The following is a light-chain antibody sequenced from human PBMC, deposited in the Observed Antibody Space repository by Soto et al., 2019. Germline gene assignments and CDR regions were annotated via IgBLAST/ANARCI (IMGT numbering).Light chain of an antibody. J-gene: IGKJ1*01. Sequence: ETLMTQSPVTLSVSPGERVTLSCRASQSVTINLAWYHQKPGPAPRLLIYGASTRATGIPARFTGSGSGTEFTLSISSLQSEDFGIYYCQQYNNWPQTFGQGTKVEIK. CDR2: GAS. CDR1: QSVTIN. V-gene: IGKV3-15*01. CDR3: QQYNNWPQT.